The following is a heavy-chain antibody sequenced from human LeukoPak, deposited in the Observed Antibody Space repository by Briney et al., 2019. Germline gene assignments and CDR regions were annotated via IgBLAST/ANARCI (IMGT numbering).Heavy chain of an antibody. J-gene: IGHJ4*02. V-gene: IGHV3-74*01. CDR3: ATLSAGAGNSPF. CDR2: VKSDGSTT. D-gene: IGHD6-19*01. Sequence: GGSLRLSCAGSGFTFSSYWMHWVRQAPGKGLVWVSRVKSDGSTTNYADSVKGRFTISRDNAKNTLYLQMNGLRAEDTAVYYCATLSAGAGNSPFWGQGTLVTVSS. CDR1: GFTFSSYW.